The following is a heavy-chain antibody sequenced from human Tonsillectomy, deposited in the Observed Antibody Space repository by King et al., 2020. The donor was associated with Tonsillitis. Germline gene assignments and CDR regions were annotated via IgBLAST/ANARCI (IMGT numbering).Heavy chain of an antibody. J-gene: IGHJ4*02. CDR3: AKILTYCSGGSCYSAVLDS. Sequence: VQLVESGGGVVQPGRSLRLSCAASGFTFSHYAMHWVRQPPGKGLEWVAIISYDGSNEYYADSVKGRFTISRDNSKNTLFLQMSGLRPEDTAIYYCAKILTYCSGGSCYSAVLDSWGQGTPVSVSS. V-gene: IGHV3-30*04. CDR1: GFTFSHYA. CDR2: ISYDGSNE. D-gene: IGHD2-15*01.